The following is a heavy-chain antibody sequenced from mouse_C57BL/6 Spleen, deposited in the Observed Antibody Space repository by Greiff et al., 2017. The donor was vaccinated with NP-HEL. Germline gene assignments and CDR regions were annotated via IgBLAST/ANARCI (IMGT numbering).Heavy chain of an antibody. Sequence: VHLVESGAELVKPGASVKMSCKASGYTFTSYWITWVKQRPGQGLEWIGDIYPGSGSTNYNEKFKSKATLTVDTSSSTAYMQLSSLTSEDSAVYYCAHYGSSYDAMDYWGQGTSVTVSS. CDR2: IYPGSGST. CDR1: GYTFTSYW. J-gene: IGHJ4*01. CDR3: AHYGSSYDAMDY. D-gene: IGHD1-1*01. V-gene: IGHV1-55*01.